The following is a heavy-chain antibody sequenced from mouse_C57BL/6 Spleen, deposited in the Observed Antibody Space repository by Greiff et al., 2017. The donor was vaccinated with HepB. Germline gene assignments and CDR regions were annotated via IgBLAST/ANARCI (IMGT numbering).Heavy chain of an antibody. D-gene: IGHD1-1*01. J-gene: IGHJ2*01. CDR2: IYPRSGNT. CDR1: GYTFTSYG. V-gene: IGHV1-81*01. CDR3: ARNYYGSSYGGSIYFDY. Sequence: VQLQQSGAELARPGASVKLSCKASGYTFTSYGISWVKQRTGQGLEWIGEIYPRSGNTYYNEKFKGKATLTAAKSSSTAYMELRSLTSEDSAVYFCARNYYGSSYGGSIYFDYWGQGTTLTVSS.